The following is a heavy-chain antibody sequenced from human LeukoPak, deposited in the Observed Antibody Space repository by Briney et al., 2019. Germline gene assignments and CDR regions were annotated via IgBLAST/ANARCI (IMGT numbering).Heavy chain of an antibody. Sequence: SQTLSLTCALSGDSVSSNSAAWNWIRQSPSRGLEWLGRTYYRSKWYNDYAVSVKSRITINPDTSKNQFSLQLNSVTPEDTAAYYCARDLRRDWNLDYWGQGTLVTVPS. CDR3: ARDLRRDWNLDY. CDR1: GDSVSSNSAA. V-gene: IGHV6-1*01. CDR2: TYYRSKWYN. J-gene: IGHJ4*02. D-gene: IGHD1-1*01.